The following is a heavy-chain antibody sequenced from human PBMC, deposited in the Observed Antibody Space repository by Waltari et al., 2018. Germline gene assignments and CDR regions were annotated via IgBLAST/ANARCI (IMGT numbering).Heavy chain of an antibody. J-gene: IGHJ2*01. CDR2: IYYSGST. D-gene: IGHD3-10*01. V-gene: IGHV4-59*01. Sequence: QVQLQESGPGLVKPSETLSLTCTVSGGSISSYYWSWIRQPPGKGLEWIGYIYYSGSTNYNPSLKSRVTISVDTSKNQFSLKLSSVTAADTAVYYCARRYGSGSYYDWYFDLWGRGTLVTVSS. CDR1: GGSISSYY. CDR3: ARRYGSGSYYDWYFDL.